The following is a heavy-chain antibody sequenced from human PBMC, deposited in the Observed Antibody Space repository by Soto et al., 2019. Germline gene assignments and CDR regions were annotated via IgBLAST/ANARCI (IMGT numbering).Heavy chain of an antibody. J-gene: IGHJ4*02. CDR3: ARDVNHGVFDY. V-gene: IGHV3-7*03. CDR2: IKEDGSEK. Sequence: EVQLVESGGGLVQPGGSLRLSCVVSGFTFRNYWMSWLRQAPGRGLEWVANIKEDGSEKSYMDSMKGRCTISRDNAKNSVYLQMNSLRVEDTALYYCARDVNHGVFDYWVQGSLVTVSS. CDR1: GFTFRNYW.